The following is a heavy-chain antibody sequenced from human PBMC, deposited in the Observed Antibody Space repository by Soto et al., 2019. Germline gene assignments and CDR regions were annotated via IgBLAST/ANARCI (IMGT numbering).Heavy chain of an antibody. J-gene: IGHJ4*02. CDR2: IYNSGST. CDR3: ARSGYSYGPNPLLY. Sequence: PSETLSLTCTVSGGSISSGGYYWSWIRQHPGKDLERIGYIYNSGSTYNNTYLKSRVTISVDTSKNQFSLKLSYVNAADTAVYYCARSGYSYGPNPLLYWGQG. D-gene: IGHD5-18*01. V-gene: IGHV4-31*03. CDR1: GGSISSGGYY.